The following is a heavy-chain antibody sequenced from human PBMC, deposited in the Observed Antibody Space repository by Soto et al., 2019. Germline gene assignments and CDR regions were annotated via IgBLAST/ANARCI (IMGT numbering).Heavy chain of an antibody. V-gene: IGHV4-30-4*01. J-gene: IGHJ3*02. D-gene: IGHD2-21*02. CDR3: AREAVVVTDPGDAFDI. CDR2: IYYSGST. CDR1: GGSISSGDYY. Sequence: PSETLSLTCTVSGGSISSGDYYWSWIRQPPGKGLEWIGYIYYSGSTYYNPSLKSRVTISVDTSKNQFSLKLSSVTAADTAVYYCAREAVVVTDPGDAFDIWGQGTMVTVSS.